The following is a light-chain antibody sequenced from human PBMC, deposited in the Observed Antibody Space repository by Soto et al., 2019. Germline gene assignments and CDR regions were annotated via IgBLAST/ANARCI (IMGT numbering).Light chain of an antibody. Sequence: QSVLTRPPSASGTPGQRVTISCSGSSSNIGSNTVNWYQQLPGTAPKLLIYSNIQRPSGVPDRFSGSKSGTSASLAISGLQSEDEADYYCAAWDDSLNGYVFGTGTKLTVL. V-gene: IGLV1-44*01. CDR3: AAWDDSLNGYV. CDR1: SSNIGSNT. J-gene: IGLJ1*01. CDR2: SNI.